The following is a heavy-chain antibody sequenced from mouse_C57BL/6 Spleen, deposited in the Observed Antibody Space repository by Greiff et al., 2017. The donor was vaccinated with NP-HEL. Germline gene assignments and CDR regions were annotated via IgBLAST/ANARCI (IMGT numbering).Heavy chain of an antibody. J-gene: IGHJ4*01. D-gene: IGHD2-5*01. CDR3: ARHERHYYSNYDAMDY. CDR1: GFTFSSYG. CDR2: ISSGGSYT. Sequence: EVMLVESGGDLVKPGGSLKLSCAASGFTFSSYGMSWVRQTPDKRLEWVATISSGGSYTYYLDSVKGRFTISRDNAKNTLYLQMSSLKSEDTAMYYCARHERHYYSNYDAMDYWGQGTSVTVSS. V-gene: IGHV5-6*01.